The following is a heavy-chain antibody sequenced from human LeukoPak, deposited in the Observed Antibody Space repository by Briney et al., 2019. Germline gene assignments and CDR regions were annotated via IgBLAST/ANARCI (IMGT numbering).Heavy chain of an antibody. Sequence: PSETLSLTCTLSGGSLTTNTFYWGWIRQPPGKGLEWIGTVYYTGITHYNPSLKSRITISVDTSNNHFSLNLTSVTAADTAVYFCARHGILTDHSIRYWGQGLLVTVSS. CDR2: VYYTGIT. V-gene: IGHV4-39*01. J-gene: IGHJ4*02. D-gene: IGHD3-9*01. CDR1: GGSLTTNTFY. CDR3: ARHGILTDHSIRY.